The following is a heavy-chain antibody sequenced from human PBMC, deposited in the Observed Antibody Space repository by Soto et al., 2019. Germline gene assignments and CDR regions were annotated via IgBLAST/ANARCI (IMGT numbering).Heavy chain of an antibody. D-gene: IGHD6-19*01. Sequence: PGGSLRLSCAASGFVFTNYGMHWVRQAPGKGLEGVAFISNDGSKKYYADSVKGRFTISRDNSENTVYLQMTSLRPDDTAVFYCARDVATPSGLGLGYWGQGTLVTVSS. CDR2: ISNDGSKK. V-gene: IGHV3-30*03. CDR1: GFVFTNYG. CDR3: ARDVATPSGLGLGY. J-gene: IGHJ4*02.